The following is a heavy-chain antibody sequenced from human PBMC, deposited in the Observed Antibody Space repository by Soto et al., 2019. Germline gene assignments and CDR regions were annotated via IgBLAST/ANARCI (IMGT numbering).Heavy chain of an antibody. D-gene: IGHD3-10*01. CDR3: ARAYGSGNENY. J-gene: IGHJ4*02. V-gene: IGHV4-34*01. Sequence: WTWIRQPPGKGLEWIGEINNSGSSYYNPSLKSRVTISVDTSKNQFYLKLTSVTAADTAVYYCARAYGSGNENYWGQGTLVTVSS. CDR2: INNSGSS.